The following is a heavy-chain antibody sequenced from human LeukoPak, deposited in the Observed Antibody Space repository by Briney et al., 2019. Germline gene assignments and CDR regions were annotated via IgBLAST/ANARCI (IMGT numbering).Heavy chain of an antibody. J-gene: IGHJ6*02. CDR2: IIPIFGTA. CDR3: ARGVGWVKSYYYGMDV. CDR1: GGTFSSYA. Sequence: ASVKVSCKASGGTFSSYAISWVRQAPGQGLEWMGGIIPIFGTANYAQKFQGRVTITADESTSTAYMELSSLGSEDTAVYYCARGVGWVKSYYYGMDVWGQGTTVTVSS. V-gene: IGHV1-69*13. D-gene: IGHD3-16*01.